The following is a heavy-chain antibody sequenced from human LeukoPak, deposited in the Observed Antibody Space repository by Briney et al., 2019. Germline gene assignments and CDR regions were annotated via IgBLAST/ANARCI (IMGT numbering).Heavy chain of an antibody. CDR3: ARDYYDFWSGYGY. CDR1: GYTFTGYY. J-gene: IGHJ4*02. Sequence: GASVKVSCKASGYTFTGYYMHWVRQAPGQGLEWMGWINPNSGGTNYAQKLQGRVTMTTDTSTSTAYMELRSLRSDDTAIYYCARDYYDFWSGYGYWGQGTLVTVS. CDR2: INPNSGGT. V-gene: IGHV1-2*02. D-gene: IGHD3-3*01.